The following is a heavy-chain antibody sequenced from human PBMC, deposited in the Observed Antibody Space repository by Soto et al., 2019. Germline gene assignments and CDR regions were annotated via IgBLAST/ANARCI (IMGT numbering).Heavy chain of an antibody. CDR3: AREEVVPAASSYYYYYGMDV. V-gene: IGHV4-59*01. CDR1: GGSISSYY. J-gene: IGHJ6*02. D-gene: IGHD2-2*01. Sequence: SETPSLTCTVSGGSISSYYWSWIRQPPGKGLEWIGYIYYSGSTNYNPSLKSRVTISVDTSKNQFSLKLSSVTAADTAVYYCAREEVVPAASSYYYYYGMDVWGQGTTVTVSS. CDR2: IYYSGST.